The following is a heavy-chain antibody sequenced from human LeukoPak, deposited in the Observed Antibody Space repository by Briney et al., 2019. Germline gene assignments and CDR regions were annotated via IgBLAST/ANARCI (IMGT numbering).Heavy chain of an antibody. CDR1: GFTFIVYY. V-gene: IGHV3-11*01. Sequence: GGSLGLSGAPSGFTFIVYYMGWVRQAPGKGLEWVSYIGGIGSTIYYADSVKGRFTISRDNAKNSLYLQMNSLRAEDTAVYYCARATDFDYWGQGTLVTVSS. J-gene: IGHJ4*02. D-gene: IGHD4-17*01. CDR2: IGGIGSTI. CDR3: ARATDFDY.